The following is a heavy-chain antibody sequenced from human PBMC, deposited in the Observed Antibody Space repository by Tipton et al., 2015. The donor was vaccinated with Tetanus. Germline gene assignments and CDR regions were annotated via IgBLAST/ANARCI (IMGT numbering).Heavy chain of an antibody. CDR1: GDSGSRHY. V-gene: IGHV4-59*02. D-gene: IGHD3-9*01. J-gene: IGHJ6*02. Sequence: TLSLTCSVSGDSGSRHYWSWIRQPPGKGLEWIGDIYYSGSTNYNPSLKSRVTISVDTSKNQFSLNLSSVTAADTAVYYCARSGYYSRAYYHYRMDVWGQGTTVSVSS. CDR3: ARSGYYSRAYYHYRMDV. CDR2: IYYSGST.